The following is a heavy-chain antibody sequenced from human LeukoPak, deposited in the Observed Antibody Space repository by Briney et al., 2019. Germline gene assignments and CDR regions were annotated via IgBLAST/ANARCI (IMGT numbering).Heavy chain of an antibody. D-gene: IGHD3-22*01. CDR2: IIPIFGTA. CDR3: AKDTSYYDSSGFVDY. V-gene: IGHV1-69*13. CDR1: GYTFTSYG. Sequence: SVKVSCKASGYTFTSYGISWVRQAPGQGLEWMGGIIPIFGTANYAQKFQGRATITADESTSTAYMELSSLRSEDTALYYCAKDTSYYDSSGFVDYWGQGTLVTVSS. J-gene: IGHJ4*02.